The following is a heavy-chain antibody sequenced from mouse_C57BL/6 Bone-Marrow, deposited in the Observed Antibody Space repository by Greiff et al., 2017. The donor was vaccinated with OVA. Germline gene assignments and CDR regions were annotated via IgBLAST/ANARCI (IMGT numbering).Heavy chain of an antibody. CDR1: GFTFSSYA. D-gene: IGHD2-3*01. CDR3: ARGWVLVPY. V-gene: IGHV5-4*03. J-gene: IGHJ3*01. CDR2: ISDGGSYT. Sequence: EVKLVESGGGLVKPGGSLKLSCAASGFTFSSYAMSWVRQTPEKRLERVATISDGGSYTYYPDNVKGRFTISRDNAKNNLYLQMSHLKSEDTAMYYCARGWVLVPYWGQGTLVTVSA.